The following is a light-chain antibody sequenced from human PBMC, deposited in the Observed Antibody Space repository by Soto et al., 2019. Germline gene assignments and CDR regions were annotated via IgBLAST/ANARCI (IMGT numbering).Light chain of an antibody. V-gene: IGKV1-39*01. CDR1: QTVSKF. Sequence: DIQMTQSPSSLSASVGDRVTIACRASQTVSKFVNWYQQKPGKVPALLIYSTSTLYSGVPSRFSGSGSGTEFTLTINGLQPEDFATYYCQQTYTLPRTFAQGTTVDIK. J-gene: IGKJ1*01. CDR3: QQTYTLPRT. CDR2: STS.